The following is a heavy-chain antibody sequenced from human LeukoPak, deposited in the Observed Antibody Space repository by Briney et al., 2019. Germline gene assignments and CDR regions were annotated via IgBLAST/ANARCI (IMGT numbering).Heavy chain of an antibody. CDR3: AKDQATYSSGWYARLPVYYYGMDV. V-gene: IGHV3-30*18. D-gene: IGHD6-19*01. CDR2: ISYDGSNK. CDR1: GFTFSSYG. Sequence: GRSLRLSCAASGFTFSSYGMHWVRQAPGKGLEWVAVISYDGSNKYYADSVKGRFTISRDNSKNTLYLQMNSLRAEDTAVYYCAKDQATYSSGWYARLPVYYYGMDVWGQGTTVTVSS. J-gene: IGHJ6*02.